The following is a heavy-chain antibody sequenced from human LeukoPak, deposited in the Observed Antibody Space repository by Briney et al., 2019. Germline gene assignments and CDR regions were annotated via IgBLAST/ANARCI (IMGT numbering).Heavy chain of an antibody. V-gene: IGHV3-33*01. D-gene: IGHD1-1*01. CDR2: IYYDGSNQ. CDR3: ATDRQLSYFDY. CDR1: GLTFRNYG. J-gene: IGHJ4*02. Sequence: GGALRLSCAASGLTFRNYGFHWVRQAPGKGLEGVAIIYYDGSNQYYADSVQGRFIISRDNSKNTVYLQMNSLRAEDTALYYCATDRQLSYFDYWGQGTLVTVSS.